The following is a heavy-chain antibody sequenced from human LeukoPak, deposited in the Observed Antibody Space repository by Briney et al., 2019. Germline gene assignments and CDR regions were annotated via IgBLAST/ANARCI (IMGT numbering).Heavy chain of an antibody. J-gene: IGHJ4*02. D-gene: IGHD3-22*01. CDR3: AKDEYYYDSSGLFDY. Sequence: PGGSLRLSCAASGFTFSSYAMSWVRQAPGKGLEWVSAISGSGGSTYYADSVKGRFTISRDNSKNTLYLQMNSLRAEDTAVYYCAKDEYYYDSSGLFDYWGQGTLVTVSS. V-gene: IGHV3-23*01. CDR2: ISGSGGST. CDR1: GFTFSSYA.